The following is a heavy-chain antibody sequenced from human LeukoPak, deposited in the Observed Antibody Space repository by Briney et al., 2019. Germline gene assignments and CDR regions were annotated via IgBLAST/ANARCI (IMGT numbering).Heavy chain of an antibody. CDR2: INHSGST. D-gene: IGHD3-22*01. J-gene: IGHJ2*01. Sequence: SETLSLTCAVYGGSFSGYYWSWIRQPPGKGLEWIGEINHSGSTYYNPSLKSRVTISVDTSKNHFSLRLYSVTAADTAVYYCARPTNYDRRLWYFDLWGRGTLVTVSS. CDR1: GGSFSGYY. CDR3: ARPTNYDRRLWYFDL. V-gene: IGHV4-34*01.